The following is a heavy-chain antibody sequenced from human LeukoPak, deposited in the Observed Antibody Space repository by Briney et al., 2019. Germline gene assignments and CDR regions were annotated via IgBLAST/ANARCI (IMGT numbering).Heavy chain of an antibody. CDR3: AKARADIVLIDKDY. Sequence: GGSLRLSCAASGFTFSSYAMSWVRQAPGKGLEWVSAISGSGGSTYYADSVKGRFTISRDNSKNTLYLQMNSLRAEDTAVYYCAKARADIVLIDKDYWGQGTLVTVSS. CDR1: GFTFSSYA. CDR2: ISGSGGST. D-gene: IGHD2-8*01. V-gene: IGHV3-23*01. J-gene: IGHJ4*02.